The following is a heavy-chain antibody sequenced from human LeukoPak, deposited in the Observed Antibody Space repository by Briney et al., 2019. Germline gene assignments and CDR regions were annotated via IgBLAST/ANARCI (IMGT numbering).Heavy chain of an antibody. Sequence: PGGSLRLSCAASGFTFSSYSMNWVRQAPGKGLEWVAFIRYDGSNKYYADSAKGRFTISRDNSKNTLYLQMNSLRAEDTAVYYCAKELRILTGYKDRYYYYMDVWGKGTTVTISS. CDR2: IRYDGSNK. CDR3: AKELRILTGYKDRYYYYMDV. J-gene: IGHJ6*03. D-gene: IGHD3-9*01. CDR1: GFTFSSYS. V-gene: IGHV3-30*02.